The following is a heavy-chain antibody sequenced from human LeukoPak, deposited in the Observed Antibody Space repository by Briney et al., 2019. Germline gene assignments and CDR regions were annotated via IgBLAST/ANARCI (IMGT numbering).Heavy chain of an antibody. CDR2: IRYDGSNK. CDR3: AKALSGGNWNDGKIDAFDI. Sequence: PGGSLRLCCAASGFTFSSYGMHWVRQAPGKGLEGGAFIRYDGSNKYYADSVKGRFTISRDNSKNTLYLQMNSLRAEDTAVYYCAKALSGGNWNDGKIDAFDIWRQGTMVTVSS. J-gene: IGHJ3*02. CDR1: GFTFSSYG. D-gene: IGHD1-1*01. V-gene: IGHV3-30*02.